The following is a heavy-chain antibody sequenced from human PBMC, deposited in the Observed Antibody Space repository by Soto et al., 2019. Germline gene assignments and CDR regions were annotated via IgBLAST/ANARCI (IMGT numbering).Heavy chain of an antibody. D-gene: IGHD3-22*01. Sequence: EVQLLESGGGLVQPGGSLSLSCAASAFTFNNYAMSWVRQAPGKGLEWVSGIGGSGRTTYYADSEKGRFNISRDNSNNPLLLQMNSTTAENAAVYYCAKGPYSDSSCDYCNYCGQGTLAPVSS. J-gene: IGHJ4*02. CDR3: AKGPYSDSSCDYCNY. CDR1: AFTFNNYA. CDR2: IGGSGRTT. V-gene: IGHV3-23*01.